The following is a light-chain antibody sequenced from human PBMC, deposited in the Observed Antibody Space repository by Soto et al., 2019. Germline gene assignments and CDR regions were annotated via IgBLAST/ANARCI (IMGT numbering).Light chain of an antibody. CDR3: DSYTSSRAYV. CDR1: SSDVGGYNY. CDR2: EVS. Sequence: QSVLTQPASVSGSPGQSITISCTGTSSDVGGYNYVSWYQQQAGKAPKLIIHEVSNRPSGASNRFSGSKSGNTASLTISGLQAEDEADYYCDSYTSSRAYVFGIGTKLTVL. J-gene: IGLJ1*01. V-gene: IGLV2-14*01.